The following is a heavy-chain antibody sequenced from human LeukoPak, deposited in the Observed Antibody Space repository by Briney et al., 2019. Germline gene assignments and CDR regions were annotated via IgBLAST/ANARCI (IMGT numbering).Heavy chain of an antibody. V-gene: IGHV1-18*01. CDR1: GYTFGHYY. CDR2: ISGYNGNT. CDR3: ARTHDFWSARKGDYFDP. D-gene: IGHD3-3*01. Sequence: GASVKVSCKASGYTFGHYYISWVRQAPGQVLEWMGWISGYNGNTNYAQKFQDRITMTVDKSTTTVYMEVKSLRSDDTAVYYCARTHDFWSARKGDYFDPWGQGTLVTVSS. J-gene: IGHJ4*02.